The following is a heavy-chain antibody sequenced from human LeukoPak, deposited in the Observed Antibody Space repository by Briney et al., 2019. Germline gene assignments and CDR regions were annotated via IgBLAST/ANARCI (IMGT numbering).Heavy chain of an antibody. D-gene: IGHD3-10*01. J-gene: IGHJ3*02. Sequence: SETLSLTCTVSGYSISSGYYWGWIRPPPGKGLEWIGSIYHSGSTYYNPSLRSRVTISLDTSRNQFSLKLNSVTAADTAVYYCAKSNGYGLVDIWGQGTMVTVSS. CDR3: AKSNGYGLVDI. CDR2: IYHSGST. CDR1: GYSISSGYY. V-gene: IGHV4-38-2*02.